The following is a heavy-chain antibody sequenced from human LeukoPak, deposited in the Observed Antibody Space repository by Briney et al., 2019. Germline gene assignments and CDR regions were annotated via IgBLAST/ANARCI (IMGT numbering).Heavy chain of an antibody. CDR2: ISSSGSTM. CDR1: GFIFSDYY. CDR3: ARDPGSGYEEHFDY. Sequence: GGSLRLSCAASGFIFSDYYMSWIRQAPGKGLEWVSYISSSGSTMYYTDSVKGQFTISRDNAKDSLYLQMNSLRAEDTAVYYCARDPGSGYEEHFDYWGQGTLVTVSS. J-gene: IGHJ4*02. V-gene: IGHV3-11*01. D-gene: IGHD5-12*01.